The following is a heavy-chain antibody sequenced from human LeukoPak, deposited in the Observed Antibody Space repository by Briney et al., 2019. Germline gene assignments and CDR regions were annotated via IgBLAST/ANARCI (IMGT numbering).Heavy chain of an antibody. CDR2: IKQDGSEK. D-gene: IGHD3-16*02. V-gene: IGHV3-7*01. CDR3: ARVGNDYVWGSYRSVFNFDY. Sequence: GGSLRLSCAASGFTFSSYWMSWVRQAPGKGLEWVANIKQDGSEKYCVDSVKGRFTISRDNAKNSLYLQMNSLRAEDTAVYYCARVGNDYVWGSYRSVFNFDYWGQGTLVTVSS. J-gene: IGHJ4*02. CDR1: GFTFSSYW.